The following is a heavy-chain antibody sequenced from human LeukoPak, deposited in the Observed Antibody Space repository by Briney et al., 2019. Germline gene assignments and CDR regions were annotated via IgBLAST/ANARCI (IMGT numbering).Heavy chain of an antibody. CDR2: ISSSGSTI. J-gene: IGHJ3*02. CDR3: SSSSYGAFDI. Sequence: SGGSLRLSCAASGFTFSSYEMNWVRQAPGKGLEWVSYISSSGSTIYYADSVKGRFTISRDNAKNSLYLQMNSLRAEDTAVYYCSSSSYGAFDIWGQGTMVTVSS. D-gene: IGHD6-13*01. CDR1: GFTFSSYE. V-gene: IGHV3-48*03.